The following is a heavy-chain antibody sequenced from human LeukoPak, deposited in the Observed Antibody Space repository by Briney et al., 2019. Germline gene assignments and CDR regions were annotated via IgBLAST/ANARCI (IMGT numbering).Heavy chain of an antibody. CDR1: GFTFRGHG. CDR2: IKSKTDGGTT. Sequence: PGGSLRLSCAASGFTFRGHGMSWVRQAPGKGLEWVGRIKSKTDGGTTDYAAPVKGRFTISRDDSKNTLYLQMNSLKTEDTAVYYCTTGRVGSTTYLRTDAFDIWGQGTMVTVS. CDR3: TTGRVGSTTYLRTDAFDI. D-gene: IGHD1-26*01. J-gene: IGHJ3*02. V-gene: IGHV3-15*01.